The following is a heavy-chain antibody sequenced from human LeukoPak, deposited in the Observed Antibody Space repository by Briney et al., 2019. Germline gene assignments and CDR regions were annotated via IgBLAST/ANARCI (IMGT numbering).Heavy chain of an antibody. CDR2: INHSGST. D-gene: IGHD2-21*02. J-gene: IGHJ3*02. CDR1: GGSFSGYY. Sequence: PSETLSLTCAVYGGSFSGYYWSWIRQPPGKGLEWIGEINHSGSTNYNPSLKSRVTISADTSKSQFSLKLTSVTAADAAVYYCARRSRRGSGDSGGERAFDIWGQGKMVTVSS. CDR3: ARRSRRGSGDSGGERAFDI. V-gene: IGHV4-34*01.